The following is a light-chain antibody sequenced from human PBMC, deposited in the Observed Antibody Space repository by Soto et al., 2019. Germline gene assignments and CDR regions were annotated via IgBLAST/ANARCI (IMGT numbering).Light chain of an antibody. CDR1: QSLLHKTGRNY. CDR3: KQALQTPLT. V-gene: IGKV2-28*01. J-gene: IGKJ4*01. CDR2: LCS. Sequence: DIEMTQSPLSLAVTPGEPASISCRSSQSLLHKTGRNYLAWYLKKPGQSPQLLIYLCSNRASGVPDRFSGSGSGTYFTLKISRVEAEDVGIYYCKQALQTPLTFGGGTKVEIK.